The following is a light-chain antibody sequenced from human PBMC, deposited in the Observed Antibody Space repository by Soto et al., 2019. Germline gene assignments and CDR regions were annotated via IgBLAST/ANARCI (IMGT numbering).Light chain of an antibody. CDR3: SSYTSSSTLGV. V-gene: IGLV2-14*01. Sequence: QSALTQPASVSGSPGQSITISCTGTSSDVGGYNYVSWYQQHPGKAPKLMIYDVSNRPSGVSNRFSGSKSGNTASLTISGLKVEDEADYYCSSYTSSSTLGVFETGTKVPVL. CDR2: DVS. J-gene: IGLJ1*01. CDR1: SSDVGGYNY.